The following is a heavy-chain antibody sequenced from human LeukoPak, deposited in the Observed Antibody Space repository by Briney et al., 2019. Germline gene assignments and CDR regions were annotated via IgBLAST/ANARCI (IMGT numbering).Heavy chain of an antibody. D-gene: IGHD3-3*01. J-gene: IGHJ6*03. CDR2: IYYSGST. CDR3: ARGLNDFWSGYYGYYYYYYMDV. V-gene: IGHV4-59*01. Sequence: SETLSLTCAVYGGSFSGYYWSWIRQPPGKGLEWIGYIYYSGSTNYNPSLKSRVTISVDTSKNQFSLKLSSVTAADTAVYYCARGLNDFWSGYYGYYYYYYMDVWGKGTTVTVSS. CDR1: GGSFSGYY.